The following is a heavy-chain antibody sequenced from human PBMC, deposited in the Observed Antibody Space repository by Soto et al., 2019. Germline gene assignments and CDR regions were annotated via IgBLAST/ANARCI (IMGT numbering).Heavy chain of an antibody. CDR3: ARQGFGPLHGLVDV. CDR2: VHHSWGS. J-gene: IGHJ6*02. Sequence: QVQLQESGPGLVKPSETLSLSCTVSGGSISSYYWSWFRQSPGKRMEWIGYVHHSWGSSYNPSIQSRAAISLDTSKSKFSLMVTSVTATDTAVYYCARQGFGPLHGLVDVWGQGTTVTVSS. CDR1: GGSISSYY. V-gene: IGHV4-59*08. D-gene: IGHD3-10*01.